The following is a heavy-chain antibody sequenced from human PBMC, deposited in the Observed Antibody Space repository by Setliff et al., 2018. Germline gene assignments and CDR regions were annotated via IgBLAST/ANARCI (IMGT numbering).Heavy chain of an antibody. J-gene: IGHJ4*02. CDR2: IDGDGSTS. CDR1: GFVFSDYG. Sequence: PGGSLRLSCAASGFVFSDYGIHWVRQAPGKGLVWVSRIDGDGSTSNYADSVKGRFTISRDNAKNTVFLQMNSLKTEDTAVYYCTTLYSSSWDPTDGFDYWGQGTLVTVSS. V-gene: IGHV3-74*01. CDR3: TTLYSSSWDPTDGFDY. D-gene: IGHD6-13*01.